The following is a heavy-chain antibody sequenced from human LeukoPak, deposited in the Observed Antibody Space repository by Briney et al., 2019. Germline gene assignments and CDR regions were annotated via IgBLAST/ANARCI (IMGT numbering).Heavy chain of an antibody. D-gene: IGHD6-13*01. J-gene: IGHJ4*02. V-gene: IGHV3-21*01. CDR1: GFTFSIYN. Sequence: GGSLRLSCAASGFTFSIYNMNWVRQAPGKGLEWVSSISTSSTYIYYADSLKGRFTISRDNAKNSLYLQMNSLGAEDTAVYYCARDIPGGSNWYDYWGQGTLVTVSS. CDR2: ISTSSTYI. CDR3: ARDIPGGSNWYDY.